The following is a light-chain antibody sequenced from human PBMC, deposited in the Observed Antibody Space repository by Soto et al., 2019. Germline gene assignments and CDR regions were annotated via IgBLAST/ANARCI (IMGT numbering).Light chain of an antibody. J-gene: IGKJ1*01. V-gene: IGKV1-39*01. Sequence: DIQMTQSPSSLSASVGDRVTITCRASQGISTYLNWYQQKPGKAPKLLIYVASSLQSGVPSRFSGSGSETDFTLTIXSLQPEDFATYSCQHSTTWTFGQGTKVDIK. CDR3: QHSTTWT. CDR1: QGISTY. CDR2: VAS.